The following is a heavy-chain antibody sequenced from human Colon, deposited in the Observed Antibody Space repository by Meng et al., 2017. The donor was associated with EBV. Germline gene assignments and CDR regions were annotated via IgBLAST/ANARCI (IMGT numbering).Heavy chain of an antibody. Sequence: LHRKETCLCLGNPSQPLSSPRVVYGDSGTNGSYSWSWSLQPPGKGLELSGYIYHSGSTKYNPSLMSRVTISVDTSKNQFSLKLSSVTAADTAVYYCARDTSTWGNKGLDHWGQGILVTVSS. V-gene: IGHV4-30-2*01. CDR3: ARDTSTWGNKGLDH. D-gene: IGHD7-27*01. CDR1: GDSGTNGSYS. CDR2: IYHSGST. J-gene: IGHJ4*02.